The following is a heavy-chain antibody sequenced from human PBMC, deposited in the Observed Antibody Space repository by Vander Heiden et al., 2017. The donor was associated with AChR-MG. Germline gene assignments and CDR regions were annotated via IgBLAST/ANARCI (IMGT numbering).Heavy chain of an antibody. Sequence: EVQLVESGGGLVQPGRSLRLSCSASGFTFGASAVSWVRQAPGKGLEWVGFISSRAYGGTTDYAASVKGRFSISRDDSKSIAYLQMNSLKTEDTAVYYCSSLSIAEELDFWGQGTLVTVSS. V-gene: IGHV3-49*04. CDR2: ISSRAYGGTT. CDR1: GFTFGASA. CDR3: SSLSIAEELDF. J-gene: IGHJ4*02. D-gene: IGHD6-13*01.